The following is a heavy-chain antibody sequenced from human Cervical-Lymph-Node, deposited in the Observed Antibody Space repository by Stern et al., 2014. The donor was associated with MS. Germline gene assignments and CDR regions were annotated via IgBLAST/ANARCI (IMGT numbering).Heavy chain of an antibody. D-gene: IGHD3-10*01. CDR1: GGTFSSYA. CDR3: ARGYYYGSGSYSY. Sequence: VPLVQSGAEVKKPGSSVKVSCKASGGTFSSYAISWVRQAPGQGLEWMGGIIPIFGSANCAQKSQGRVTITPDESTSTAYMELSSLRSEDTAVYYCARGYYYGSGSYSYWGQGTLVTVSS. CDR2: IIPIFGSA. J-gene: IGHJ4*02. V-gene: IGHV1-69*01.